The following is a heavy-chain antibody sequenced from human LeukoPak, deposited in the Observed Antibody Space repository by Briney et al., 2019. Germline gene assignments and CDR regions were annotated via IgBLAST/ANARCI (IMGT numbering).Heavy chain of an antibody. D-gene: IGHD7-27*01. J-gene: IGHJ4*02. CDR3: ARGPHYALGIYFDY. Sequence: SETLSLTCTVSGGSISSYYWSWIRQPAGKGLEWIGRIYTSGSTNYNPSLKSRVTMSVDTSKNQFSLKLSSVTAADTAVYYCARGPHYALGIYFDYWGQGTLVTVSS. CDR1: GGSISSYY. CDR2: IYTSGST. V-gene: IGHV4-4*07.